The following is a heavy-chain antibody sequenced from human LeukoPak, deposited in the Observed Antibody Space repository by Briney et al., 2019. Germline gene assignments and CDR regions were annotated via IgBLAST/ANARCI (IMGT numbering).Heavy chain of an antibody. V-gene: IGHV3-23*01. D-gene: IGHD6-19*01. CDR1: GFTFDEYG. Sequence: PGGSLRLSCAASGFTFDEYGMSWVRQASGKGLEWVSAISGSGGTTHYADSVKGRFTISRDNSKNTLYLQMNSLRAEDAAVYYCAKGGIAVASTSYYYYMDVWGKGTTVTSSS. CDR2: ISGSGGTT. CDR3: AKGGIAVASTSYYYYMDV. J-gene: IGHJ6*03.